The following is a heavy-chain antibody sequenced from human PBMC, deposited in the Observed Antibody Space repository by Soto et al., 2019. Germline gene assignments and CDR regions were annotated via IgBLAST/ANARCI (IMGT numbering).Heavy chain of an antibody. J-gene: IGHJ3*02. V-gene: IGHV4-4*07. Sequence: QVQLQESGPGLVKPSETLSLTYNVSGGSISTFYWNWIRQSAEKGLEWIGRVYITGSTNYHPSLKSRVTMSVDTSKNQFSLKMSSVTAADTAVYYCARGGRDGFDIWGQGTRVTVSS. CDR1: GGSISTFY. CDR3: ARGGRDGFDI. CDR2: VYITGST.